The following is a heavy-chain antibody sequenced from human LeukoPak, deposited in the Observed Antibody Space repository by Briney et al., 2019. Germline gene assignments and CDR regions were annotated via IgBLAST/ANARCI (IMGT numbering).Heavy chain of an antibody. Sequence: ASVKVSCKASGYTFTGYYMHWVRKAPGQGLEWMGRINPNSGGTNYAQEFQGRVTMTRDTSISTAYMELSRLRSDDTAVYYCARRRAAAAFDPWGQGTLVTVSS. CDR1: GYTFTGYY. J-gene: IGHJ5*02. CDR2: INPNSGGT. V-gene: IGHV1-2*06. CDR3: ARRRAAAAFDP. D-gene: IGHD6-13*01.